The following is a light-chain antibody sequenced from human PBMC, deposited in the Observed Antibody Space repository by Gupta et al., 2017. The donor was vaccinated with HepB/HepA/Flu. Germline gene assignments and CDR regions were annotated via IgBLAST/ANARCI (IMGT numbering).Light chain of an antibody. V-gene: IGKV2-28*01. CDR1: QSLLHSNGYNY. CDR3: MQALQSPIT. Sequence: DIVMTKSPLSLLVTPGEPASISCRSSQSLLHSNGYNYLDWYLQKPGQSPQLLIYLGSNRASGVPDRFSGSGSGTDFTLNISRVEAEDFGVYYCMQALQSPITFGPGTKVDIK. J-gene: IGKJ3*01. CDR2: LGS.